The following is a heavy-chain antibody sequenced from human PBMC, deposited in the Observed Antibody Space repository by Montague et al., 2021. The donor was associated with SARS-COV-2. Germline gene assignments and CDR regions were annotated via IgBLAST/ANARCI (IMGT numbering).Heavy chain of an antibody. D-gene: IGHD3-3*01. CDR3: ATLPSSITIFGVLPGYDFDD. J-gene: IGHJ4*02. V-gene: IGHV4-4*02. CDR2: IYHTGST. Sequence: SETLSLTCVVSGDSISTDNWWTWVRLPPGKVLEWVGEIYHTGSTKYKPSLKRLVIMSVDKTWNQFSLRLTSVTAAGTAVYYCATLPSSITIFGVLPGYDFDDWGQGTLVTVSS. CDR1: GDSISTDNW.